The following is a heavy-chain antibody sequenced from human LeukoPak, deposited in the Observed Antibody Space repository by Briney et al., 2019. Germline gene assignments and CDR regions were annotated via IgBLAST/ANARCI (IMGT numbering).Heavy chain of an antibody. V-gene: IGHV3-74*01. D-gene: IGHD3-9*01. CDR2: INSDGSST. J-gene: IGHJ6*03. Sequence: PGGALRLSCAASGFSFESYGMNWVRQAPGKGLVWVSRINSDGSSTSYADSVKGRFTISRDNAKNTPYLQMNSLRAEDTAVYYCARDAPDWLFAYYYYYYMDVWGKGTTVTVSS. CDR3: ARDAPDWLFAYYYYYYMDV. CDR1: GFSFESYG.